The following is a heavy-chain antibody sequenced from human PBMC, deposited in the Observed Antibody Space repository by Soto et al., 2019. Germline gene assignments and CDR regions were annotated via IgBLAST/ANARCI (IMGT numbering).Heavy chain of an antibody. CDR2: INHSGST. V-gene: IGHV4-34*01. CDR1: GGSFSGYY. Sequence: QVQLQQWGAGLLKPSETLSLTCAVYGGSFSGYYWSWIRQPPGTGLEWIGEINHSGSTNYNPSLKSRVTISVDTSKNQFSLKLSSVTAADTAVYYCARGLKAAAVTYNWFDPWGQGTLVTVSS. D-gene: IGHD6-13*01. CDR3: ARGLKAAAVTYNWFDP. J-gene: IGHJ5*02.